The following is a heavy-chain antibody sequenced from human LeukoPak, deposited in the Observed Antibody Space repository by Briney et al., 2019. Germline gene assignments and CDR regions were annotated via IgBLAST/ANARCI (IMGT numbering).Heavy chain of an antibody. D-gene: IGHD1-14*01. V-gene: IGHV1-69*10. CDR2: IIPILGIA. CDR3: VRDWNHGAFDI. J-gene: IGHJ3*02. CDR1: GGTFSSYA. Sequence: SVKVSCKASGGTFSSYAISWVRQAPGQGLEWMGGIIPILGIANYAQKFQGRVTITADKSTSTAYMELSSLRSEDTAVYYCVRDWNHGAFDIWGQGTMVTVSS.